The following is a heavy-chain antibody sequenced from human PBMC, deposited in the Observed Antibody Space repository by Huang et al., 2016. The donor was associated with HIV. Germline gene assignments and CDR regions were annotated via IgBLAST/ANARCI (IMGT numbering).Heavy chain of an antibody. V-gene: IGHV5-51*01. D-gene: IGHD2-2*01. CDR3: ARQGVGDFVVEPTGLGAFDI. J-gene: IGHJ3*02. Sequence: EVQLVQSGAVVKKPGESLKISCKGSGYTFNGYWIGWVRELPGKGLEWMRIIYPGDSDTTYIPSFQGQVTISADKSISTAYLQWSGLKASDTAMYYCARQGVGDFVVEPTGLGAFDIWGQGTMVTVSS. CDR2: IYPGDSDT. CDR1: GYTFNGYW.